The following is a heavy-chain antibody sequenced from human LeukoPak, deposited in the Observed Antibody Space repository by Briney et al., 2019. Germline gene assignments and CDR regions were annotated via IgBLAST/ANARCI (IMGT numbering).Heavy chain of an antibody. CDR3: AREVDYGDYGYIDY. J-gene: IGHJ4*02. CDR1: GGSINYYY. D-gene: IGHD4-17*01. Sequence: PSETLSLTCTVSGGSINYYYWTWIRQPPGKGLEWIGYFYYSGSTNYNPSLKSRVTISADTSKNQFSLKLSSVTAADTAVYYCAREVDYGDYGYIDYWGQGTLVTVSS. V-gene: IGHV4-59*01. CDR2: FYYSGST.